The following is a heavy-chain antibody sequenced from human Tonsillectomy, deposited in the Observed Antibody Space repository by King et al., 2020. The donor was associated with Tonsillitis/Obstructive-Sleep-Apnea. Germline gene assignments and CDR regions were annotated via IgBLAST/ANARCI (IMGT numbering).Heavy chain of an antibody. CDR2: IYYSGRT. CDR3: ASRRITLVQGAMDV. CDR1: GASVSSNSYY. J-gene: IGHJ6*03. V-gene: IGHV4-61*01. D-gene: IGHD3-10*01. Sequence: VPLQESGPGLAKPSETLSLTCTVSGASVSSNSYYWRWIRQPPGKGLEWIGNIYYSGRTNYNPSLKSRVTISVDTSKNQFSLKLSSVTAADTAVYYCASRRITLVQGAMDVWGKGTTVTVSS.